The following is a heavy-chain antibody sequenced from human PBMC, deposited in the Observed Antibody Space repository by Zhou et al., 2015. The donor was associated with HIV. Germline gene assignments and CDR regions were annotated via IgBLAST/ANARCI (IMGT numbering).Heavy chain of an antibody. D-gene: IGHD5-24*01. CDR1: GGTFSSYA. CDR2: IIPIFGTA. V-gene: IGHV1-69*12. Sequence: QVQLVQSGAEVKKPGSSVKVSCKASGGTFSSYAISWVRQAPGQGLEWMGGIIPIFGTANYAQKFQGRVTITADESTSTAYMELSSLRSEDTAVYYCAGGIRDGYNSYYYYGMDVWGPRGPRSPSPQ. J-gene: IGHJ6*01. CDR3: AGGIRDGYNSYYYYGMDV.